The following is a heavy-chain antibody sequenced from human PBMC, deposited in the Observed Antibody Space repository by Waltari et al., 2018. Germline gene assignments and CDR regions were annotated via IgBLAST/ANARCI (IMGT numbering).Heavy chain of an antibody. J-gene: IGHJ4*02. V-gene: IGHV1-69*10. D-gene: IGHD5-12*01. CDR1: GGTFSSFV. Sequence: QVYLVQSGAEVKKPGSSVKVSCKAFGGTFSSFVISWVRQAPGQGLEWMGDILPSLDRTNYAQRCQGRVTITADKSANTAYMELNSLRPEDTAFYYCALLHSRMAMIQKFDYWGQGALVTVSS. CDR3: ALLHSRMAMIQKFDY. CDR2: ILPSLDRT.